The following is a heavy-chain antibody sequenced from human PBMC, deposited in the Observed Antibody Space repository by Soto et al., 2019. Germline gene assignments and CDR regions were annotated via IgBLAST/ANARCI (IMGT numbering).Heavy chain of an antibody. CDR2: INPSGGST. V-gene: IGHV1-46*01. CDR3: ARSPGYSYGSLVNWFVP. Sequence: ASVKVSCKASGYTFTSYYMHWVRQAPGQGLEWMGIINPSGGSTSYAQKFQGRVTMTRDTSTSTVYMELSSLRSEDTAVYYCARSPGYSYGSLVNWFVPWGQGTLVTVSS. D-gene: IGHD5-18*01. J-gene: IGHJ5*02. CDR1: GYTFTSYY.